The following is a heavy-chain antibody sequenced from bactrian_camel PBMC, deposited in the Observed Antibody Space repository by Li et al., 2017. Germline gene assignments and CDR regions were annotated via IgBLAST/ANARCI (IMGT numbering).Heavy chain of an antibody. J-gene: IGHJ6*01. D-gene: IGHD6*01. Sequence: HVQLVESGGGSVQTGGSLRLSFTSSRFTFNKYFMAWFRQSSGPEREGVAAIDVGSGATYYAGSVKGRFTISKDNAENTLYLQMNSLKSEDTGMYYCAAGKVRESCMEWYFSGKPPGMAESGYWGQGTQVTVS. V-gene: IGHV3S1*01. CDR2: IDVGSGAT. CDR1: RFTFNKYF. CDR3: AAGKVRESCMEWYFSGKPPGMAESGY.